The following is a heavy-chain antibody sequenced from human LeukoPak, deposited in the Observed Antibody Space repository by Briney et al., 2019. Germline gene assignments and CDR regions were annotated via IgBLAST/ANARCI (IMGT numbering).Heavy chain of an antibody. CDR1: GFTFSSYA. V-gene: IGHV3-23*01. D-gene: IGHD3-16*01. CDR3: AKALYTSSWFDP. J-gene: IGHJ5*02. Sequence: GGSLRLSCAVSGFTFSSYARSWVRQAPGEGLEWVSAISGSGGSTYYTDSVKGRFDTSRDNAKIALYRQMNSLRAEDTAVYYCAKALYTSSWFDPWGQGTLVTVSS. CDR2: ISGSGGST.